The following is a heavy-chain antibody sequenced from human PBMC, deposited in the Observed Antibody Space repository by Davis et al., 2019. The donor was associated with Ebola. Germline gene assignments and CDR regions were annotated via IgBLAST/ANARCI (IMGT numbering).Heavy chain of an antibody. J-gene: IGHJ4*02. CDR3: ARDAVPAAQDY. V-gene: IGHV3-7*03. CDR1: GFTFSSYA. D-gene: IGHD2-2*01. Sequence: GESLKISCAASGFTFSSYAMSWVRQAPGKGLEWVANIRQDGGETYYADSVKGRFAISRDNAKNSLYLQMNSLRAEDTAIYYCARDAVPAAQDYWGQGTLVTVSS. CDR2: IRQDGGET.